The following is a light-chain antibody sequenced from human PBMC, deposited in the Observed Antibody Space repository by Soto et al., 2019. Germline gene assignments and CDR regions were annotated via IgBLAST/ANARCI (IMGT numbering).Light chain of an antibody. Sequence: QSALTQPPSASGSPGQSVIISCTGTSSDVGGYDYVSWYQQHPGRAPKLIIFEVSKRPSGVPDRFSGSKSANTASLTVSGLQAEDEADYYCYSYAGNKYVFGTGTKLTVL. V-gene: IGLV2-8*01. J-gene: IGLJ1*01. CDR2: EVS. CDR1: SSDVGGYDY. CDR3: YSYAGNKYV.